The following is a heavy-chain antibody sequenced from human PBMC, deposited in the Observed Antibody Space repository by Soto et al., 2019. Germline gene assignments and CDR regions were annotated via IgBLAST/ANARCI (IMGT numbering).Heavy chain of an antibody. D-gene: IGHD5-12*01. V-gene: IGHV3-33*01. CDR2: IWYDGSNK. CDR3: ARDLYSGYDYGGGYYYYYGMDV. J-gene: IGHJ6*02. Sequence: QVQLGESGGGVVQPGRSLRLSCAASGFTFSSYGMHWVRQAPGKGLEWVAGIWYDGSNKYYADSVKGRFTISRDNSKNTRYLQMNSQRAEETAVYYCARDLYSGYDYGGGYYYYYGMDVWGQGTTVTVSS. CDR1: GFTFSSYG.